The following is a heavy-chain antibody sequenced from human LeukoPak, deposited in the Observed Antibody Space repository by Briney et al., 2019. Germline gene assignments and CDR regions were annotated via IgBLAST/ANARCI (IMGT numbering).Heavy chain of an antibody. Sequence: PSETLSLTCAVYGGSFSGYYWSWIRQPPGTGLEWIGEINHSGRTNYNPSLKSGVTISLDTSKNQFSLRPSSVTAADTAVYYCARGHGGTTEGHYFDYWGQGSLVTVSS. J-gene: IGHJ4*02. CDR1: GGSFSGYY. CDR3: ARGHGGTTEGHYFDY. V-gene: IGHV4-34*01. CDR2: INHSGRT. D-gene: IGHD1-7*01.